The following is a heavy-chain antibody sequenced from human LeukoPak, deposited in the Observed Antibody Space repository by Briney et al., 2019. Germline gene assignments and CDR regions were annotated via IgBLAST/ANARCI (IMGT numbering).Heavy chain of an antibody. D-gene: IGHD6-13*01. CDR2: ISYDGSNK. CDR3: AKDTAAGTGYLDY. J-gene: IGHJ4*02. Sequence: GGSLRLSCAASGFTFSSYGRSWVRQAPGKGLEWVAVISYDGSNKYYADSVKGRFTISRDNSKNTLYLQMNSLSAEDTAVYYCAKDTAAGTGYLDYWGQGTLVTVSS. V-gene: IGHV3-30*18. CDR1: GFTFSSYG.